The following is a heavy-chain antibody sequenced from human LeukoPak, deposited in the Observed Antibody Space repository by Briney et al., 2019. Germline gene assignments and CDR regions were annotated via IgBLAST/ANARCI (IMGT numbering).Heavy chain of an antibody. CDR1: GGTFSSYA. CDR3: AREHTPIVVVVAATGSAFDI. CDR2: IIPILGIA. J-gene: IGHJ3*02. V-gene: IGHV1-69*04. Sequence: ASVKVSCKASGGTFSSYAISWVRQAPGQVLEWMGRIIPILGIANYAQKFQGRVTITADKSTSTAYMELSSLRSEDTAVYYCAREHTPIVVVVAATGSAFDIWGQGTMVTVSS. D-gene: IGHD2-15*01.